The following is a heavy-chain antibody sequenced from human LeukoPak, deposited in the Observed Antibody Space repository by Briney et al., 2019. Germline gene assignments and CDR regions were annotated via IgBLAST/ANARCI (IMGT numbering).Heavy chain of an antibody. V-gene: IGHV3-53*01. CDR3: ARSSHYDILTGYSEEDAFDI. J-gene: IGHJ3*02. Sequence: GGSLRLSCAASGFTVSSNYMSWVRQAPGKGLEWVSVIYSGGSTDYADSVKGRFTISRDTSKNALYLQMNSLRVEDTAVYYCARSSHYDILTGYSEEDAFDIWGHGTMVTVPS. CDR1: GFTVSSNY. CDR2: IYSGGST. D-gene: IGHD3-9*01.